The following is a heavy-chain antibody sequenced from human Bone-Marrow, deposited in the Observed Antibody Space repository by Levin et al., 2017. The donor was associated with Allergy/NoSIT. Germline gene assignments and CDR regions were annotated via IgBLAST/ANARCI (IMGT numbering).Heavy chain of an antibody. J-gene: IGHJ4*02. Sequence: LRLSCNVSGDSINSGPYYYTWIRQAPGKGLEWIGHIDSSGTTFYATSLKDRLLISVDTSTNRFHLRLAPVIVADTAFYYCAREDPSVGGFDYWGPGILVTVSS. V-gene: IGHV4-30-4*01. CDR2: IDSSGTT. CDR1: GDSINSGPYY. D-gene: IGHD2-15*01. CDR3: AREDPSVGGFDY.